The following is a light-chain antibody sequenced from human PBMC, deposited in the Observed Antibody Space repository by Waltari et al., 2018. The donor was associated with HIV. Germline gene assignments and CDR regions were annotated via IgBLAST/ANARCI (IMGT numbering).Light chain of an antibody. CDR1: SSDVGGYNL. CDR2: EVS. V-gene: IGLV2-23*02. CDR3: CAYAGSTTYVI. Sequence: GQSITISCTGTSSDVGGYNLVSWYQQHPGKAPKLMIYEVSKRPSGVSNRFSGSKSGNTASLTISGLQAEDGADYYCCAYAGSTTYVIFGGGTKLTVL. J-gene: IGLJ2*01.